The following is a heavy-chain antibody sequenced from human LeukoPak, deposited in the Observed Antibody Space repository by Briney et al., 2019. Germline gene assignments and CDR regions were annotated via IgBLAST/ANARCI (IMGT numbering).Heavy chain of an antibody. D-gene: IGHD2-15*01. V-gene: IGHV3-30*18. J-gene: IGHJ4*02. Sequence: GGSLRLSCAASRFTFSSYGMHWVRQAPGKGLEWVAAISYDGSNKYYADSVKGRFTISRDNSKNTLYLQMNSLRAEDTAVYYCAKEEWDRDCSGGSCYCDYWGQGTLVTVSS. CDR3: AKEEWDRDCSGGSCYCDY. CDR1: RFTFSSYG. CDR2: ISYDGSNK.